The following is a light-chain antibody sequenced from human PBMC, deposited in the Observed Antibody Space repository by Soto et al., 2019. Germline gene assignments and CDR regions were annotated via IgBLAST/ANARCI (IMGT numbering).Light chain of an antibody. V-gene: IGLV1-40*01. Sequence: QSVLTQPPSVSGAPGQRVTISCTGSSSNIVAGYDVHWYQQLPGTAPKLLIYGNSNRPSGVPDRFSGSKSGASASLAITGLQAEDETDYYCQSYGSSLSGVVFGGGTKLTVL. CDR2: GNS. CDR1: SSNIVAGYD. J-gene: IGLJ2*01. CDR3: QSYGSSLSGVV.